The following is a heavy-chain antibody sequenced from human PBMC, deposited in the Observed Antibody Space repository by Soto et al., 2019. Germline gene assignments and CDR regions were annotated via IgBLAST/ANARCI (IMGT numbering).Heavy chain of an antibody. CDR1: GGSIRRSDSC. CDR3: ERVLIKSGTLEYSFDF. Sequence: PSETLSLTCSVSGGSIRRSDSCWSWVRQFPGKGLEWIAYITDSGRTDYNPSLKSRATISIDTSKNQFFLNLSSMTAADTAVYFCERVLIKSGTLEYSFDFCGQGYLVTVSS. V-gene: IGHV4-31*03. J-gene: IGHJ4*02. CDR2: ITDSGRT.